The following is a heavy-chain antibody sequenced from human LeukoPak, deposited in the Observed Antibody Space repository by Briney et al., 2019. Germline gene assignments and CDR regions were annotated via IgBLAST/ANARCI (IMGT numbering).Heavy chain of an antibody. D-gene: IGHD6-19*01. CDR1: GNSFTTYT. CDR2: IRAEGDPT. Sequence: GGSLRLSCRASGNSFTTYTMYWVRQAPGKGLEWVSVIRAEGDPTHYADSVKGRFTISRDNSKNMLYLQMTSLRAEDTAMYYRAQDGHCNDSACPTKIVVAGYVDHWGQGTLVTVSS. V-gene: IGHV3-23*01. J-gene: IGHJ4*02. CDR3: AQDGHCNDSACPTKIVVAGYVDH.